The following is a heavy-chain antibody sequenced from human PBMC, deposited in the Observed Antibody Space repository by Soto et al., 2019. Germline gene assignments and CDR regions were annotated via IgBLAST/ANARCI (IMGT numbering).Heavy chain of an antibody. J-gene: IGHJ5*02. CDR3: ANLRSDIVVVVAANNWFDP. Sequence: GGSLRLSCAASGFTFSSYAMSWVRQAPGKGLEWVSAISGSGGSTYYADSVKGRFTISRDNSKNTLYLQMNSLRAEDTAVYYCANLRSDIVVVVAANNWFDPWGQGTLVTVS. V-gene: IGHV3-23*01. D-gene: IGHD2-15*01. CDR1: GFTFSSYA. CDR2: ISGSGGST.